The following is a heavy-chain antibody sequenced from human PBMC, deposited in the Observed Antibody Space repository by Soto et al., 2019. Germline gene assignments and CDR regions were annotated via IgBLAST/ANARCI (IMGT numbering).Heavy chain of an antibody. D-gene: IGHD5-12*01. Sequence: QVKVVESGGGVVQPGRSLRLSCAASGFTFSNYGMHWVRQAPGKGLEWLAAIWYDGVSKHYADSVKGRFSTSRDNSKNTVYLQINSLRAEDTAVYYCARDQAEIVAAPIDNNGLSKRFDSWGQGTLVTVSS. CDR1: GFTFSNYG. J-gene: IGHJ5*01. V-gene: IGHV3-33*01. CDR3: ARDQAEIVAAPIDNNGLSKRFDS. CDR2: IWYDGVSK.